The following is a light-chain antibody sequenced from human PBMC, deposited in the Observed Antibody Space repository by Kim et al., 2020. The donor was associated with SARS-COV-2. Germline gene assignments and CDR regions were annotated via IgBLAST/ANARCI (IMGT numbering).Light chain of an antibody. CDR3: QSADDSGIWV. Sequence: VSPGQPARITCSGDAFPKQYGYWYQQKPGQAPVLIIYEDSERPSGISDRFSGSSSGSTVTLSISGVQAEDESDYYCQSADDSGIWVFGGGTQLTVL. V-gene: IGLV3-25*03. CDR2: EDS. CDR1: AFPKQY. J-gene: IGLJ3*02.